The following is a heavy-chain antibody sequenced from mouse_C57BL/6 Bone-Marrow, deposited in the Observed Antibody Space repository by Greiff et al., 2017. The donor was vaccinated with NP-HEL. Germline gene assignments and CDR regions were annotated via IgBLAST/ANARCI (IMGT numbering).Heavy chain of an antibody. Sequence: VQLKESGPELVKPGASVKISCKASGYSFTGYYMNWVKQSPEKSLEWIGEINPSTGGTTYNQKFKAKATLTVDKSSSTAYMQLKSLTSEDSAVYYYARRRGYDYWGKGTTLTVSS. V-gene: IGHV1-42*01. J-gene: IGHJ2*01. CDR2: INPSTGGT. CDR1: GYSFTGYY. CDR3: ARRRGYDY.